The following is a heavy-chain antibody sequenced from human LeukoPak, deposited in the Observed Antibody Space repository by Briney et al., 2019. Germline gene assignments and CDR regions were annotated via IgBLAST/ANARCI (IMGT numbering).Heavy chain of an antibody. V-gene: IGHV3-64*01. J-gene: IGHJ4*02. CDR1: GFTFSTYP. Sequence: PGRSLRLSCAASGFTFSTYPMHWVRQAPGKGLEYVAAITSNGNSAYYANSVKGRFTISRDNSKNTLYLQMGSLRAEDMAVYYCARRRGDQEFYYFDNWGQGTLVTVSS. CDR3: ARRRGDQEFYYFDN. CDR2: ITSNGNSA. D-gene: IGHD4-17*01.